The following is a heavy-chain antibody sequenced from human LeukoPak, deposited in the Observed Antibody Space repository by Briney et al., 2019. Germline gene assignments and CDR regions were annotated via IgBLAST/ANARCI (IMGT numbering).Heavy chain of an antibody. J-gene: IGHJ4*02. D-gene: IGHD3-22*01. V-gene: IGHV1-2*02. Sequence: ASVKVSCKASGYTFTGYYMHWVRQAPGQGLEWMGWINPNSGGTNYAQKFQGRVTMTRDTSISTAYMELSRLRSDDTAVYYCARARHAWSMIVGGLDYWGQGTLVTVSS. CDR2: INPNSGGT. CDR1: GYTFTGYY. CDR3: ARARHAWSMIVGGLDY.